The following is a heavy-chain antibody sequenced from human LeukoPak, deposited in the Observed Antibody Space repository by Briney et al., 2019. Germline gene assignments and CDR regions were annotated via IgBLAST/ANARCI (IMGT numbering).Heavy chain of an antibody. Sequence: GGSLRLSCAASGFTFSSYAMSWVRQAPGKGLEWVSAISGSGGSTYYADSVKGRFTISRDNAKNSLYLQMNSLRAEDTAVYYCARGANDYGDPFDYWGQGTLVTVSS. CDR1: GFTFSSYA. CDR3: ARGANDYGDPFDY. CDR2: ISGSGGST. J-gene: IGHJ4*02. D-gene: IGHD4-17*01. V-gene: IGHV3-23*01.